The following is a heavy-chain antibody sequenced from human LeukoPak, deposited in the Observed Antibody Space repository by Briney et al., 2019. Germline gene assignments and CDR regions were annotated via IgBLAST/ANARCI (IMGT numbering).Heavy chain of an antibody. J-gene: IGHJ4*02. CDR2: ISGSGGST. Sequence: GGSLRLSCAASGFTFSSYAMSWVRQAPGKGLEGVSAISGSGGSTYYADSVKGRFTITRDNSKNTLYLQMNSLRAEDTAVYYCAKVPSRYCSSTSCYLAYWGQGTLVTVSS. CDR3: AKVPSRYCSSTSCYLAY. CDR1: GFTFSSYA. D-gene: IGHD2-2*01. V-gene: IGHV3-23*01.